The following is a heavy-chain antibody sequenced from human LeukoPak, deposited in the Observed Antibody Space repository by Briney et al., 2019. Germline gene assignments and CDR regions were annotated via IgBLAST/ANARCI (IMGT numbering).Heavy chain of an antibody. CDR2: IYYSGST. J-gene: IGHJ4*02. CDR1: GGSISSYY. CDR3: ARWPGIAEAGVDY. Sequence: SETLSLTCTVSGGSISSYYWSWIRQPPGKGLQWIGYIYYSGSTNYNPSLKSRVTISVDTSKNQFSLKLSSVTAADTAVYYCARWPGIAEAGVDYWGQGTLVTVSS. V-gene: IGHV4-59*01. D-gene: IGHD6-19*01.